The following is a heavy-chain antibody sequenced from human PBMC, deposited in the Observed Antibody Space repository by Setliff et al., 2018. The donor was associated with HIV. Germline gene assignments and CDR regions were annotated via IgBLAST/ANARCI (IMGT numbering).Heavy chain of an antibody. V-gene: IGHV1-69*10. Sequence: SVKVSCKASGGTFSSYAISWVRQAPGQGLEWMGGIIPILGIANYAQKFQGRVTITADESTSTAYMELSSLRSEETAVYYCARDPLYDSSGFPSELGAFDIWGQGTMVTVSS. CDR2: IIPILGIA. J-gene: IGHJ3*02. D-gene: IGHD3-22*01. CDR1: GGTFSSYA. CDR3: ARDPLYDSSGFPSELGAFDI.